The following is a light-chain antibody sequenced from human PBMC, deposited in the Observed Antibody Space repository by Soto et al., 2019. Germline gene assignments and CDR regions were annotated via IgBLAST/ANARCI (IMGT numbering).Light chain of an antibody. CDR1: QSVTSN. J-gene: IGKJ1*01. CDR2: GAS. V-gene: IGKV3-15*01. Sequence: EIVMTQSPATLSVSPRERATLSCRASQSVTSNLAWYQQKPGQAPTLLIYGASTRATGIPDSFSGSGSWTEFTLTISRLPSEDFAVYYCQQYNNWPFPSWTFGQGTKVEIK. CDR3: QQYNNWPFPSWT.